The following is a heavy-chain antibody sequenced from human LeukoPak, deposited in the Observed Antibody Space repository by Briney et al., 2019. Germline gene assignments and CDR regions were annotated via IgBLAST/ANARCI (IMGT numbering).Heavy chain of an antibody. CDR3: ARPLGNGWFDL. J-gene: IGHJ5*02. D-gene: IGHD1-1*01. V-gene: IGHV3-7*01. CDR1: GFTLSSSW. CDR2: IKQDGSEK. Sequence: GGSLRLSCAASGFTLSSSWMMSWVRQAPGKGLEWVANIKQDGSEKFYVGSVKGRSTISRDNAKNSLHRQMNSLRDEDTAMYYCARPLGNGWFDLWDQGTLVTVSS.